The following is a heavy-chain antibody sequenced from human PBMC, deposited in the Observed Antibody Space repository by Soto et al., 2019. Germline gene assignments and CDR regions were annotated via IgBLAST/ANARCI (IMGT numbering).Heavy chain of an antibody. Sequence: ASVKVSCKASGYTFTNYGITWVRQAPGQGLEWMGWISAYNGNTNYAQNLQGRVTMTTDTSTSTAYMELRSLRSDDTAVYYCARILGSDRRWFDPWGKGTLVTVYS. V-gene: IGHV1-18*01. D-gene: IGHD1-26*01. CDR2: ISAYNGNT. J-gene: IGHJ5*02. CDR1: GYTFTNYG. CDR3: ARILGSDRRWFDP.